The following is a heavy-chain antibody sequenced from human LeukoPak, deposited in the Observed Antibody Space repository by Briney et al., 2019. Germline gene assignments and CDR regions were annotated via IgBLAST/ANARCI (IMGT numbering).Heavy chain of an antibody. CDR1: GGSFSGYY. D-gene: IGHD4-17*01. CDR3: ARVRLTTVTDY. Sequence: SETLSLTCAVYGGSFSGYYWSWIRQPPGKGLEWIGEINHSGSTYYNPSLKSRVTISVDTSKNQFSLKLSSVTAADTAVYYCARVRLTTVTDYWGQGTLVTVSS. V-gene: IGHV4-34*01. J-gene: IGHJ4*02. CDR2: INHSGST.